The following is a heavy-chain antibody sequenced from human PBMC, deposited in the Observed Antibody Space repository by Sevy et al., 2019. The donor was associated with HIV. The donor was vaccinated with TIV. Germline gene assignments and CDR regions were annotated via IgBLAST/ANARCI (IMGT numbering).Heavy chain of an antibody. V-gene: IGHV3-7*01. J-gene: IGHJ4*02. CDR1: GFTFSSYW. Sequence: GGSLRLSCAASGFTFSSYWMSWVRQAPGKGLEWLATINLDGSETFYVDSVKGRFTISRNNPRKSVYLQMTSLGAEDPAVYYCASLFYGSADYWGQGTLVTVSS. D-gene: IGHD3-10*01. CDR2: INLDGSET. CDR3: ASLFYGSADY.